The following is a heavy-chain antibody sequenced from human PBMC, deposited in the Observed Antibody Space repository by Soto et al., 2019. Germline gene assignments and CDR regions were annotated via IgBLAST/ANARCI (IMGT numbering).Heavy chain of an antibody. J-gene: IGHJ4*02. Sequence: QVQLVQSGAEVKKPGASVKVSCKASGYTFTSYAISWVRQAPGQGLEWMGWISAYNGNTNYAQQLQGSVTMTTDTSTSTAYIELRSLRSDDTAVYYCARVGRQSYYDGFPVYWGQGTLVTVSS. V-gene: IGHV1-18*04. D-gene: IGHD3-22*01. CDR1: GYTFTSYA. CDR3: ARVGRQSYYDGFPVY. CDR2: ISAYNGNT.